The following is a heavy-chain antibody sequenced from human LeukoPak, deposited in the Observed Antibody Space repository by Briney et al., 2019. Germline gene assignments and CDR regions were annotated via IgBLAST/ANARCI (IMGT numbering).Heavy chain of an antibody. CDR1: GGSISSYY. CDR3: ARGGYSYGYDDDFEY. V-gene: IGHV4-4*07. J-gene: IGHJ4*02. CDR2: IYTSGST. Sequence: KPSETLSLTCTVSGGSISSYYWSWIRQPAGKGLEWIGRIYTSGSTNYNPSLKSRVTMSVDTSKNQFSLKLTSVTAADTAVYYCARGGYSYGYDDDFEYWGQGILVTVSS. D-gene: IGHD5-18*01.